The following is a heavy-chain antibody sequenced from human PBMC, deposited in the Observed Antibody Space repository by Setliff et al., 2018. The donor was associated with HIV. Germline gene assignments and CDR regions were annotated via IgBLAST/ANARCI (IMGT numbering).Heavy chain of an antibody. V-gene: IGHV3-48*01. J-gene: IGHJ3*01. Sequence: GGSLRLSCAASGFTFSSYSMNWVRQAPGKGLEWVSYISSSSSTIYYADSVKGRFTISRDNAKNSLYLQMNSLRAEDTAVYYCARDNGKYYYGSAPLKVWGQGTMVTVSS. CDR1: GFTFSSYS. CDR3: ARDNGKYYYGSAPLKV. D-gene: IGHD3-10*01. CDR2: ISSSSSTI.